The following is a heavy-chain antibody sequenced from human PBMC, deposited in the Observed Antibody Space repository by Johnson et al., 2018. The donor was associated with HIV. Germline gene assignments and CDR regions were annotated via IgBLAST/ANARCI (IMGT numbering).Heavy chain of an antibody. D-gene: IGHD3-3*02. CDR2: ISYDGSNK. Sequence: VQLVESGGGLVQPGRSLRLSCAASGFTFSSYAMHWVRQAPGKGLEWVAVISYDGSNKYYADSVKGRFTISRDNSKNSLYLQMNSLRAEDTALYYCARGALGAFDIWGQGTMVTVSS. CDR3: ARGALGAFDI. J-gene: IGHJ3*02. V-gene: IGHV3-30-3*01. CDR1: GFTFSSYA.